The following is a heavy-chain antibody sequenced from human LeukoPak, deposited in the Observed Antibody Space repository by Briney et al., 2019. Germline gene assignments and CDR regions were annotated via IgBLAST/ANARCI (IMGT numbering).Heavy chain of an antibody. J-gene: IGHJ4*02. D-gene: IGHD3-10*01. V-gene: IGHV3-74*01. CDR2: INIDGSST. CDR1: GFTFSSYW. CDR3: ARVGGSGSGDIEY. Sequence: AGGSLRLSCAASGFTFSSYWMHWVRQAPGKGLVWVSRINIDGSSTSYADSVKGRFTISRDNDKNTPYLQMNSLRAEDTAVYYCARVGGSGSGDIEYWGEGTLVTVS.